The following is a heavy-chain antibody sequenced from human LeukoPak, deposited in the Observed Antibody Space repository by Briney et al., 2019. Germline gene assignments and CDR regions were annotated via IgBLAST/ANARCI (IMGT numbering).Heavy chain of an antibody. J-gene: IGHJ3*02. Sequence: GSLRLSCVASGFSFSSYSIHWVRRVSGKGLEWVAVMSVNGVNKYYADSVRGRFTVSRDISKNTQFLQMNSLRFEDTAVYFCVRESCSGGSCTYDPFDIWGHGTMVTVST. CDR2: MSVNGVNK. D-gene: IGHD2-15*01. CDR3: VRESCSGGSCTYDPFDI. CDR1: GFSFSSYS. V-gene: IGHV3-30-3*01.